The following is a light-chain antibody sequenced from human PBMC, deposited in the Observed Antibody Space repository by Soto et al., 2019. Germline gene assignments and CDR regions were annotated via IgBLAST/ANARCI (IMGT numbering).Light chain of an antibody. CDR3: AAWDDSLSGVL. V-gene: IGLV1-47*01. CDR1: TSNIGNNY. J-gene: IGLJ2*01. CDR2: RNN. Sequence: QSVLTQPPSASGTPGQRVTISCSGGTSNIGNNYVYWYQQLPRTAPKLLIYRNNQRPSGVPDRFSGSKSGTSGSLAISGLRSEDEADYYCAAWDDSLSGVLFGGGTKLTVL.